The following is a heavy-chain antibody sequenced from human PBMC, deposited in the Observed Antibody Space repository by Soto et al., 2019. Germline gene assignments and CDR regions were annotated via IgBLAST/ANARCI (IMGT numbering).Heavy chain of an antibody. V-gene: IGHV1-46*01. J-gene: IGHJ5*02. CDR2: INPDAGAT. CDR3: ARGHIVLVPASEGNWFDP. D-gene: IGHD2-2*01. CDR1: AYGFTTYH. Sequence: GGSVKVFFKASAYGFTTYHIHLGRQAPGQGLEWMGLINPDAGATNYAQRFQGRLRLTRDTSTSTVYMELRRLRFDDTAVYYCARGHIVLVPASEGNWFDPWGQGTLVTVSS.